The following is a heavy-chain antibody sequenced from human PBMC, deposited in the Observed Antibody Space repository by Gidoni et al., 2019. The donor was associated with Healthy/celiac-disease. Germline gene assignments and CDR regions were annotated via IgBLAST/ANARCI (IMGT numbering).Heavy chain of an antibody. CDR3: ARDITYCSSTSCYFPRWFDP. D-gene: IGHD2-2*01. Sequence: QVQLVESGGGVVQPGRSLRLSCAASGFTFSSYGLPWVRQAPGKGLEWVAVIWYDGSNKYYADSVKGRFTISRDNSKNTLYLQMNSLRAEDTAVYYCARDITYCSSTSCYFPRWFDPWGQGTLVTVSS. V-gene: IGHV3-33*01. CDR1: GFTFSSYG. J-gene: IGHJ5*02. CDR2: IWYDGSNK.